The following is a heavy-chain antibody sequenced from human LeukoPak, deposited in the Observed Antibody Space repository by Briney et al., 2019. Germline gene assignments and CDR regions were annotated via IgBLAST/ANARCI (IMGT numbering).Heavy chain of an antibody. J-gene: IGHJ4*02. D-gene: IGHD5-18*01. Sequence: PSETLSLTCTVSGGSISSGDYYWSWIRQPPGKGLEWIGYIYYSGSTYYNPSLKSRVTISVDTSKNQFSLKLSSVTAADTAVYYCARVDTAMALTMPFDYWGQGTLVTVSS. CDR1: GGSISSGDYY. CDR3: ARVDTAMALTMPFDY. V-gene: IGHV4-30-4*08. CDR2: IYYSGST.